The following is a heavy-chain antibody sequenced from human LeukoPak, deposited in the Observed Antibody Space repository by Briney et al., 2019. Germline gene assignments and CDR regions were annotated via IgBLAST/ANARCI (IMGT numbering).Heavy chain of an antibody. V-gene: IGHV4-61*02. J-gene: IGHJ6*03. CDR1: GDSISSGDYY. CDR3: ARDYGDYSRSYYYMDV. D-gene: IGHD4-17*01. Sequence: SETLSLTCTVSGDSISSGDYYWSWIRQPAGKGLEWIGRISSSGSTNYNPSLKSRVTISVDTSKNQFSLKLSSVTAADTAVYYCARDYGDYSRSYYYMDVWGKGTTVTVSS. CDR2: ISSSGST.